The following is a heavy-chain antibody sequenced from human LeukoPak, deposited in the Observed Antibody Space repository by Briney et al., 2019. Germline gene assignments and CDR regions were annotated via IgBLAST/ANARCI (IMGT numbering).Heavy chain of an antibody. CDR3: ARFRARPFDI. Sequence: PGGSLRLSCAAYGFTFSSYSMKWVRQARGKGVAWFLSISTSSSYLCYAYSLKGPFPISRDNAKNSLYLQMNRLRAADTAVSYCARFRARPFDIWGRGTMVTVSS. CDR1: GFTFSSYS. CDR2: ISTSSSYL. D-gene: IGHD5-24*01. J-gene: IGHJ3*02. V-gene: IGHV3-21*01.